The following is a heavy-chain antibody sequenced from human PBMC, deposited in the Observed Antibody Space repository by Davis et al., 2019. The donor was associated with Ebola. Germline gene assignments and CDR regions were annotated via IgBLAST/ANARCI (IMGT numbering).Heavy chain of an antibody. D-gene: IGHD1-26*01. CDR2: ISSSSSYT. J-gene: IGHJ4*02. Sequence: GESLKISCAASGFTFSDYYMSWIRQAPGKGLEWVSYISSSSSYTNYADSVKGRFTISRDNAMNSLYLEMNALRAEDTAVYFCASGSYSDNWGQGTLVTVSS. CDR3: ASGSYSDN. V-gene: IGHV3-11*03. CDR1: GFTFSDYY.